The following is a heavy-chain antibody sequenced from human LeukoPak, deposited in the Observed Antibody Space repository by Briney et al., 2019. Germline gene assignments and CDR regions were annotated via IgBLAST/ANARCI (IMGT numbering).Heavy chain of an antibody. CDR2: IYYSGST. CDR3: ARASCSSGSSCYSYEVDY. Sequence: SQTLSLTCTVSGGSISSGGYYWSWIRQHPGKGLEWIGYIYYSGSTYYNPSLKSRVTISVDTSKNQFSLKLSSVTAADTAVYYCARASCSSGSSCYSYEVDYWGQGTLVTVSS. J-gene: IGHJ4*02. D-gene: IGHD2-15*01. V-gene: IGHV4-31*03. CDR1: GGSISSGGYY.